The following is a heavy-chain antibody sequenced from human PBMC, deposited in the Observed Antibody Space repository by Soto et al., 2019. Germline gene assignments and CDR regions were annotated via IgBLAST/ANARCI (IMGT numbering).Heavy chain of an antibody. CDR3: ARADPDASVGY. Sequence: SETLSLTCVVSDKSISKDIWWNWVRQPPGQGLEWIGEVHHTKGALYNPALKSRVTISADTSRNQFSLKLSSVIAADTAVYYCARADPDASVGYWGQGTLVTVSS. CDR1: DKSISKDIW. D-gene: IGHD3-16*01. J-gene: IGHJ4*02. CDR2: VHHTKGA. V-gene: IGHV4-4*02.